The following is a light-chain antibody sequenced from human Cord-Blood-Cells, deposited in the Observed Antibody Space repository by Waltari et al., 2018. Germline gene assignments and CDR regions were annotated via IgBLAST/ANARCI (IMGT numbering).Light chain of an antibody. J-gene: IGLJ3*02. CDR2: DTS. Sequence: QAVVTQEPSLTVSPGGTVTLTCGSSTGAVTSGHYPYWFQQKPGQAPRTLIYDTSNKHSWTPARFSGSLLGGKAALTLSGAQPEDEAEYYCLLSHSGARFWVFGGGTKLTVL. CDR3: LLSHSGARFWV. CDR1: TGAVTSGHY. V-gene: IGLV7-46*01.